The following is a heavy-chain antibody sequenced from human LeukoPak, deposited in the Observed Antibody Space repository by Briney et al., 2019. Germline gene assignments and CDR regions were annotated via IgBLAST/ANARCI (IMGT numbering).Heavy chain of an antibody. CDR2: IHRSSNGETT. CDR1: GITLSNAW. D-gene: IGHD6-19*01. J-gene: IGHJ4*02. Sequence: GGPLRLSCAASGITLSNAWMTWVRQAPGKGLEWVGRIHRSSNGETTDYAAPVKSRFTMSRDDSKNTLYLQMNSLKTEGTGVYCTTYGSGSCPFWGERTLVTVSS. CDR3: TYGSGSCPF. V-gene: IGHV3-15*01.